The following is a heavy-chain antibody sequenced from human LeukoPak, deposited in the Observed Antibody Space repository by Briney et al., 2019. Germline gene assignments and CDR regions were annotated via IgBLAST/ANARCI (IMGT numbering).Heavy chain of an antibody. CDR2: ISGSGGST. V-gene: IGHV3-23*01. Sequence: GGSLRLSCAASGFTFSSNAMSWVPQAPGKGLEWVSAISGSGGSTFYADTVTGRFTISRDNSKNTLYVQMNSLRVEDTAVYYCVKGRWGPLDYWGQGALVTVSS. J-gene: IGHJ4*02. CDR3: VKGRWGPLDY. CDR1: GFTFSSNA. D-gene: IGHD3-16*01.